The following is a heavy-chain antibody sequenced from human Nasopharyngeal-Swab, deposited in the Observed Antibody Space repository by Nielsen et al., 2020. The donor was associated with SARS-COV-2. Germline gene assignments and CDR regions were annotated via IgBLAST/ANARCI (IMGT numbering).Heavy chain of an antibody. CDR3: ARVTYDFSSGSQDAYYYYAMDV. D-gene: IGHD3-3*01. V-gene: IGHV4-39*02. CDR2: VYYSGTT. Sequence: SETLSLTCTVSGASIRSSGHFWAWIRQPPGRGLEWIASVYYSGTTFSNPSLKSRVTMGVATATNEFSLRLSSVTAADTALYYCARVTYDFSSGSQDAYYYYAMDVWGQGTTVTVSS. CDR1: GASIRSSGHF. J-gene: IGHJ6*02.